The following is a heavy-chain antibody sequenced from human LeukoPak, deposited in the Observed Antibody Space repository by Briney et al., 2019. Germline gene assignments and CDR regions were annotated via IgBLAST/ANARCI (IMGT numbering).Heavy chain of an antibody. Sequence: GGALRLSCAASGFTFDDYAMHWVRQAPGKGLEWVSLTSGDRGSTYYADSVKGRFTISRDNGKNSLYLQMNSLRTEDTALYYCVTHSFDYWGQGTLVTVSS. CDR2: TSGDRGST. CDR1: GFTFDDYA. V-gene: IGHV3-43*02. J-gene: IGHJ4*02. CDR3: VTHSFDY.